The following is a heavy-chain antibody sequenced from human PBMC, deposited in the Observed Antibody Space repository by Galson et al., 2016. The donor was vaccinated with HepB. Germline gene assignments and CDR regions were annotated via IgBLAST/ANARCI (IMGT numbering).Heavy chain of an antibody. D-gene: IGHD3-10*01. Sequence: SVKVSCKASGGPFNSYTITWVRQAPGQGPEWMGGIIPILGTATYAQKFQGRVTITADESTRTAYMELSSLRFEDTAVYYCVRGLRPGSGGHYFDYWGQGTLLTVSS. J-gene: IGHJ4*02. CDR1: GGPFNSYT. CDR3: VRGLRPGSGGHYFDY. V-gene: IGHV1-69*13. CDR2: IIPILGTA.